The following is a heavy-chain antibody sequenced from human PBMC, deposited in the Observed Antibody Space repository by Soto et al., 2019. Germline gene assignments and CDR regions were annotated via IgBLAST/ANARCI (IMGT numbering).Heavy chain of an antibody. V-gene: IGHV1-18*01. CDR2: INFYKGDT. Sequence: ASVKVSCKASGYTLTNYGIIWARHAPGQGLEWMGWINFYKGDTNYAQKFQGRITMTTDTSTSTAYMELRSLRSDDTAVYYCARAVGASMITFGGVFVTPYFDYWGQGSLVTVSS. CDR1: GYTLTNYG. CDR3: ARAVGASMITFGGVFVTPYFDY. J-gene: IGHJ4*02. D-gene: IGHD3-16*02.